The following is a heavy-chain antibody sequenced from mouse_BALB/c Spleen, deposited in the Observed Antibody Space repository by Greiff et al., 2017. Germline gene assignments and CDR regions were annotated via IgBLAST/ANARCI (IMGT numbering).Heavy chain of an antibody. CDR3: AKQSYRAMDY. D-gene: IGHD2-14*01. CDR1: GFTFSSYT. J-gene: IGHJ4*01. CDR2: ISNGGGST. Sequence: EVKLQESGGGLVQPGGSLTLSCAASGFTFSSYTMSWVRQTPEKRLEWVAYISNGGGSTYYPDTVTGRFTISRDNAKNTLYLQMSSLKSEDTAMYYCAKQSYRAMDYWGQGTSVTVSS. V-gene: IGHV5-12-2*01.